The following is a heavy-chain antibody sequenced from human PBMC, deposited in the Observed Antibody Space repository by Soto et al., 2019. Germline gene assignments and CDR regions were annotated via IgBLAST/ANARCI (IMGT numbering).Heavy chain of an antibody. J-gene: IGHJ4*02. Sequence: EVQLLESGGGLVQPGGSLRLSCAAAGFTFSSYAMSWVRQAPGKGLEWVSAISGSGGSTYYADSVKGRFTISRDNSKNTLYLQMNSLRAEDTAVYYCAKGGAGELAGNYWGQGTLVTVSS. CDR2: ISGSGGST. V-gene: IGHV3-23*01. CDR3: AKGGAGELAGNY. D-gene: IGHD1-26*01. CDR1: GFTFSSYA.